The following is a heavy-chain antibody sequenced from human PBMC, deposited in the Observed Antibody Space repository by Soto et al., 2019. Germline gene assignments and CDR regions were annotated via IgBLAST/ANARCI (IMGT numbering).Heavy chain of an antibody. CDR3: ARLGDYGDYEYYFDY. J-gene: IGHJ4*02. V-gene: IGHV4-30-4*01. Sequence: SETLSLTXTVSGGSISSGDYYWSWIRQPPGKGLEWIGYIYYSGSTYYNPSLKSRVTISVDTSKNQFSLKLSSVTAADTAVYYCARLGDYGDYEYYFDYWGQGTLVTVSS. CDR1: GGSISSGDYY. CDR2: IYYSGST. D-gene: IGHD4-17*01.